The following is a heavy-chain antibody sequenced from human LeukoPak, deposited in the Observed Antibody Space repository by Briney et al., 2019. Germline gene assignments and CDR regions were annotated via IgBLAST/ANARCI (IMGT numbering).Heavy chain of an antibody. CDR3: AREISTYYYGSGSYYDY. CDR2: IIPIFGTA. CDR1: GGTFSSYA. V-gene: IGHV1-69*13. D-gene: IGHD3-10*01. Sequence: ASVKVSCKASGGTFSSYAISWVRQAPGQGLEWMGGIIPIFGTANYAQKFQGRVTITADESTSTAYMELSSLRSEDTAVYYCAREISTYYYGSGSYYDYWGQGTLVTVSS. J-gene: IGHJ4*02.